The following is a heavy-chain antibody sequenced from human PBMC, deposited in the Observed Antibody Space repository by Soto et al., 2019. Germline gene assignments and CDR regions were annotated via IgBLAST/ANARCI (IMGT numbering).Heavy chain of an antibody. Sequence: PGGSLRLSCAASGFTVSSNYMSWVRQAPGKGLEWVSVIYSGGSTYYADSVKGRFTISRDNSKNTLYLQMNSLRAEDTAVYYCARDRQWPVHEMGYYYGMGVWGQGTTVTVSS. CDR3: ARDRQWPVHEMGYYYGMGV. J-gene: IGHJ6*02. D-gene: IGHD6-19*01. CDR1: GFTVSSNY. V-gene: IGHV3-53*01. CDR2: IYSGGST.